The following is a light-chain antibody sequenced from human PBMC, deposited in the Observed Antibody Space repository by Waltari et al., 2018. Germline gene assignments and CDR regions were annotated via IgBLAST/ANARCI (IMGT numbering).Light chain of an antibody. CDR2: DAS. CDR3: QQKTA. CDR1: QSVSSSY. V-gene: IGKV3-20*01. J-gene: IGKJ3*01. Sequence: EIVLTQSPGTLSLSPGERATLSCRASQSVSSSYLAWYQQKPDQPPRLLIYDASSRATGIPVRFSGSGSGTDFTLTISRLGPEDFAVYYCQQKTAFGPGTKVDIK.